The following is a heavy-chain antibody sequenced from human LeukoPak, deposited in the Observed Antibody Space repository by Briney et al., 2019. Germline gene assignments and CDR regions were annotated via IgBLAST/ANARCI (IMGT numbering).Heavy chain of an antibody. CDR3: ARSAYNWN. J-gene: IGHJ4*02. D-gene: IGHD1-20*01. V-gene: IGHV3-11*01. Sequence: PGGPLRLSCAASGFTLSDYVMAWIRQPPGKGLEWVAYIDPSGSSLYYADSVKGRFTVSRDNAKNSLFLHMKSLRAEDSAAYYCARSAYNWNWGQGTLVAVSS. CDR2: IDPSGSSL. CDR1: GFTLSDYV.